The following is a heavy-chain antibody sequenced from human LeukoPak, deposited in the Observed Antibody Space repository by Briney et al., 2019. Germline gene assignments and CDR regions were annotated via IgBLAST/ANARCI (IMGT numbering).Heavy chain of an antibody. D-gene: IGHD3-22*01. V-gene: IGHV1-2*02. J-gene: IGHJ3*02. CDR1: GYTFTGYY. Sequence: ASVKVSCKASGYTFTGYYMHWVRQAPGQGLEWMGWINPNSGGTNYAQKFQGRVTMTRDTSISTAYMELSRLRSDDTAVYYCARDHRVKYYYDSSGYDAFDIWGQGTMVTVSS. CDR2: INPNSGGT. CDR3: ARDHRVKYYYDSSGYDAFDI.